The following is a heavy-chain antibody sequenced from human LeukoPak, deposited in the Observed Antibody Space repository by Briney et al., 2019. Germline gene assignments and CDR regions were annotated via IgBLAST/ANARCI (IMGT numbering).Heavy chain of an antibody. CDR2: IYYSGST. J-gene: IGHJ6*03. V-gene: IGHV4-59*01. Sequence: SETLSLTCAVYGGSFSGYYWSWIRQPPGKGLEWIGYIYYSGSTNYNPSLKSRVTISVDTSKNQFSLKLSSVTAADTAVYYCARGNVEMATIRHYYYYYMDVWGKGTTVTVSS. CDR3: ARGNVEMATIRHYYYYYMDV. CDR1: GGSFSGYY. D-gene: IGHD5-24*01.